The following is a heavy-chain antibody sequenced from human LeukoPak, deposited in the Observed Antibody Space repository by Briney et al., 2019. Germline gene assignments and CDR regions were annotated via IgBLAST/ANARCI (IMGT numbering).Heavy chain of an antibody. D-gene: IGHD6-19*01. Sequence: PGGSLRLSCAASGFTSSSDSMNWVRQAPGKGLEWVSSISSSSSYIYYADSVKGRFTISRDNAKNSLYLQMNSLRAEDTAVYYCARGSGSGWFFWGQGTLVTVSS. CDR1: GFTSSSDS. CDR2: ISSSSSYI. J-gene: IGHJ4*02. V-gene: IGHV3-21*01. CDR3: ARGSGSGWFF.